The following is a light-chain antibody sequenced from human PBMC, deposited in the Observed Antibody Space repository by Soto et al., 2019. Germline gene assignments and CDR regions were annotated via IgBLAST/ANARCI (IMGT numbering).Light chain of an antibody. CDR1: DSDIGSYNY. CDR3: NSFTSSNSLPYV. CDR2: EVS. J-gene: IGLJ1*01. Sequence: QSVLTQPASVSGSSGQSITISCSGTDSDIGSYNYVSWYQQHPGRAPKLIVFEVSNRPSGISDRFSGSNSGNTASLTISGLQTEDEAVYYCNSFTSSNSLPYVFGTGTKLTVL. V-gene: IGLV2-14*01.